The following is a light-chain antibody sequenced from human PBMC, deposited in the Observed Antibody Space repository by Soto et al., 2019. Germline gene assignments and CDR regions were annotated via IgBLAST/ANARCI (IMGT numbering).Light chain of an antibody. J-gene: IGKJ1*01. CDR1: QSVSSSY. V-gene: IGKV3-20*01. CDR2: GAS. CDR3: QQYGSSPQT. Sequence: EIVITQSPVTLSVYTGERATLSCRASQSVSSSYLAWYQQKPGQAPRLLIYGASSRATGIPDRFSGSGSGTDFTLTISRLEPEDFAVYYCQQYGSSPQTFGQGTKVDIK.